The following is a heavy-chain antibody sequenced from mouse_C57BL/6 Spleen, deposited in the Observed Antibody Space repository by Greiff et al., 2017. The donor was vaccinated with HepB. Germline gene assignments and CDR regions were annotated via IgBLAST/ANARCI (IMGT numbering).Heavy chain of an antibody. V-gene: IGHV1-72*01. J-gene: IGHJ1*03. CDR1: GYSFTSSC. CDR2: IDPNRGGT. Sequence: VQLQQSGAELVKPGASVKLSCKVSGYSFTSSCMHWVMQRPGRGLEWIGRIDPNRGGTKYNEKLKSKATLTVDKPSSTAYMQLSSLTSEDSAVYYGARACGVDHWYFDVWGTGTTDTVSS. CDR3: ARACGVDHWYFDV. D-gene: IGHD1-1*01.